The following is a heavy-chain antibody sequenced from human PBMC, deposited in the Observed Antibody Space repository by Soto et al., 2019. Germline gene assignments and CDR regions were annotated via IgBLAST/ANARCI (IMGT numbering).Heavy chain of an antibody. D-gene: IGHD4-17*01. CDR3: ASLRPTTRLRGRFN. CDR1: GGSFSGYY. V-gene: IGHV4-34*01. J-gene: IGHJ4*02. Sequence: LSLTCAVYGGSFSGYYWSWIRQPPGKGLEWIGEINHSGSTNYNPSLKSRVTISVDTSKNQFSLKLSSVTAADTAVYYCASLRPTTRLRGRFNWGQGTLVTVSS. CDR2: INHSGST.